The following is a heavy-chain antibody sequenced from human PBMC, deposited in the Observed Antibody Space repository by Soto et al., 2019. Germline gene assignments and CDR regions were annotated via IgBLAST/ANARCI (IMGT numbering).Heavy chain of an antibody. D-gene: IGHD3-9*01. CDR1: GYTFVDYD. J-gene: IGHJ4*02. CDR3: ARGRLATLTDF. V-gene: IGHV1-8*01. CDR2: MNPNTGNT. Sequence: ASVKVSCKASGYTFVDYDVNWVRQATGQGLEWMGWMNPNTGNTRYAQKFQGRLIMTRDRSTSTAYMELSSLQPEDTAIYYCARGRLATLTDFWGQGTPVTVSS.